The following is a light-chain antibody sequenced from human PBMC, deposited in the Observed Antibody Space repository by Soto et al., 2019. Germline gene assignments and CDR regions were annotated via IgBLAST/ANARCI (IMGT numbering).Light chain of an antibody. J-gene: IGKJ1*01. Sequence: EIVLAQSPATLSVTPGERITLSCRATQTIGQKLAWYLQRPGQAPSLLMYGASTRATDIPARFSGSVSGTEFTLTITCLQSEDFAVYYCQQYNGWPWTVGQGTKVDIK. CDR2: GAS. V-gene: IGKV3-15*01. CDR1: QTIGQK. CDR3: QQYNGWPWT.